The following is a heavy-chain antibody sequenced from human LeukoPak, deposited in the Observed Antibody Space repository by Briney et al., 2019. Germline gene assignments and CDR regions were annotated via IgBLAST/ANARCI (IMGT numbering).Heavy chain of an antibody. D-gene: IGHD3-16*01. J-gene: IGHJ4*02. Sequence: SGGSLRLSCAAPGFTFTSNWMTWVPQAPGKGLEWVANINSDGSGQYYVDSVKGRFTISRDNAKNSLYLQINSLRAEDTAVYYCARNYDWGQGSLVTVSS. CDR3: ARNYD. CDR1: GFTFTSNW. CDR2: INSDGSGQ. V-gene: IGHV3-7*05.